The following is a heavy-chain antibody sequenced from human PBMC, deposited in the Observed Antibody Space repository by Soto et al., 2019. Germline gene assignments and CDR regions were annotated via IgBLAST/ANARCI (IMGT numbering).Heavy chain of an antibody. CDR2: IYYSGST. V-gene: IGHV4-31*02. Sequence: PSETLSLTCTVSGGSISSGGYSWSWIRQHPGKGLEWIGYIYYSGSTFYNPSPKSRVTISVDTSKNQFSLKLSSVTAADTAVYYCARVGASYSSSWFPFDYWGQGTLVTVSS. CDR1: GGSISSGGYS. J-gene: IGHJ4*02. CDR3: ARVGASYSSSWFPFDY. D-gene: IGHD6-13*01.